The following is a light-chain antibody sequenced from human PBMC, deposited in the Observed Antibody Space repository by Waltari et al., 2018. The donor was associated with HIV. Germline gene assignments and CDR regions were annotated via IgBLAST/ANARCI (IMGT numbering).Light chain of an antibody. CDR1: QSVSSTY. Sequence: IVLTQSPGTLSLSPAHRATLSCRASQSVSSTYLAWYQQRPGQAPRLVMYDLSTRATDIPDRFSGSGSGTDFTLTISRLEPEDFAVYYCHQYATSPLTFGGGTKVEIK. CDR2: DLS. J-gene: IGKJ4*01. CDR3: HQYATSPLT. V-gene: IGKV3-20*01.